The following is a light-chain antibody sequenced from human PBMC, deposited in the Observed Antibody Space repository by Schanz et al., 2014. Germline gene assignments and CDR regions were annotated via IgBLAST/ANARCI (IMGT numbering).Light chain of an antibody. CDR1: SSDVGSYNL. J-gene: IGLJ3*02. CDR2: EGS. CDR3: QSYDSSLSGSV. V-gene: IGLV2-14*02. Sequence: QSALTQPASVSGSPGQSITISCTGTSSDVGSYNLVSWYQQHPGKAPKLMIYEGSKRPSGVSNRISGSKSGNTASLTISGVQAEDETHYYCQSYDSSLSGSVFGGGTKVTVL.